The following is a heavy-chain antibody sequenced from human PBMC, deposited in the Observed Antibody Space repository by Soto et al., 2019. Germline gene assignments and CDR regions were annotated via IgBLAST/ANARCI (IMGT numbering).Heavy chain of an antibody. CDR3: ARGETKTVNFYYFDY. CDR2: IYHSGST. D-gene: IGHD1-26*01. V-gene: IGHV4-4*02. J-gene: IGHJ4*02. CDR1: GGSISSNNW. Sequence: QVQLQESGPGLVKPSGTLSLTCAVFGGSISSNNWWNWVRQSPGKGLEWIGEIYHSGSTNYSPSLKSRVTLLVDKSKNQFSLKLSSVTAADTAVYYCARGETKTVNFYYFDYWGQGTLVTVSS.